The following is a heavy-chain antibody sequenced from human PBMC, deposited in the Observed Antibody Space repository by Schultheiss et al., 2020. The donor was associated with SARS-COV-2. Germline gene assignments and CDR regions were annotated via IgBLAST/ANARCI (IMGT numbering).Heavy chain of an antibody. CDR1: GFTFSSYW. J-gene: IGHJ4*02. CDR2: IKQDGSEK. V-gene: IGHV3-7*01. D-gene: IGHD2-21*02. Sequence: GGSLRLSCAASGFTFSSYWMHWVRQAPGKGLVWVANIKQDGSEKYYVDSVKGRFTISRDNAKNSLYLQMNSLRAEDTAVYYCARAAYRDYQPLLFPFDYWGQGTLVTVSS. CDR3: ARAAYRDYQPLLFPFDY.